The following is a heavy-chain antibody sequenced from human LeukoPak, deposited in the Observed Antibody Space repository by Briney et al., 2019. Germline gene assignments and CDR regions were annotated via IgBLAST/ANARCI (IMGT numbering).Heavy chain of an antibody. CDR3: ARDSRLYCGGDCYSAGLDY. D-gene: IGHD2-21*02. CDR1: GGTFSSYA. CDR2: TIPIFGTA. Sequence: VASVKVSCKASGGTFSSYAISWVRQAPGQGLEWMGGTIPIFGTANYAQKFQGRVTITADESTSTAYMELSSLRSEDTAVYYCARDSRLYCGGDCYSAGLDYWGQGTLVTVSS. J-gene: IGHJ4*02. V-gene: IGHV1-69*13.